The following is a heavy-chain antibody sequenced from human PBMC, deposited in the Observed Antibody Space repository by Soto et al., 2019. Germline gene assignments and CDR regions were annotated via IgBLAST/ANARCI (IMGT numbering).Heavy chain of an antibody. Sequence: GGALRLSCAASGFTFSTYGMHWVRQAPGKGLEWVAFIWYHGSNKFYAASVKGRFTISRDNPKNTLYLQMNSLRADDTAVYYCARDLAPYCGGDCSIDYWGQGALVTVSS. J-gene: IGHJ4*02. CDR2: IWYHGSNK. CDR3: ARDLAPYCGGDCSIDY. V-gene: IGHV3-33*01. CDR1: GFTFSTYG. D-gene: IGHD2-21*02.